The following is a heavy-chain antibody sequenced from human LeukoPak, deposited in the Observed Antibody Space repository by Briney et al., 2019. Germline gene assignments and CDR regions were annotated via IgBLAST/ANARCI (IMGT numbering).Heavy chain of an antibody. CDR3: ARLGYCSSTSCYQGPLFDY. V-gene: IGHV4-39*01. CDR1: GGSISSSSYY. D-gene: IGHD2-2*01. J-gene: IGHJ4*02. CDR2: IYYSGST. Sequence: SETLSLTCTVSGGSISSSSYYWGWIRQPPGKGLEWIGSIYYSGSTYYNPSLKSRVTISVDTSKNQFSLKLSSVTAADTAVYYCARLGYCSSTSCYQGPLFDYWGQGTLVTVSS.